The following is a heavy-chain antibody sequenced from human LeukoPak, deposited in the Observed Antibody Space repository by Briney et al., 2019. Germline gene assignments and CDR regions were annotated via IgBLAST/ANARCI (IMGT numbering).Heavy chain of an antibody. Sequence: SETLSLTCAVSGGSISSSNRWSWVRPPPGKGLEWIGEIYHSGSTNYNPSLKSRVTISVDKSKNQFSLKLSSVTAADTAVYYCAALREYYYDSSGYYHIDYWGQGTLVTVSS. D-gene: IGHD3-22*01. J-gene: IGHJ4*02. CDR1: GGSISSSNR. V-gene: IGHV4-4*02. CDR3: AALREYYYDSSGYYHIDY. CDR2: IYHSGST.